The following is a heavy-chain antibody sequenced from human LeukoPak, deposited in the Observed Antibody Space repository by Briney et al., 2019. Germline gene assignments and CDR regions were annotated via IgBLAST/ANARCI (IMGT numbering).Heavy chain of an antibody. D-gene: IGHD1-26*01. CDR1: GGSFSGYY. CDR3: ARGGVGATRGGPHDY. V-gene: IGHV4-34*01. CDR2: INHSGST. J-gene: IGHJ4*02. Sequence: SETLSLTCAVYGGSFSGYYWSWIRQPPGKGLEWIGEINHSGSTNYNPSLKGRVTISVDTSKNQFSLKLSSVTAADTAVYYCARGGVGATRGGPHDYWGQGTLVTVSS.